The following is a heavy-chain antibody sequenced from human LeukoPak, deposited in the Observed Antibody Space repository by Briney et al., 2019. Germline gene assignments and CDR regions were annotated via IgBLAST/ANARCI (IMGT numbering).Heavy chain of an antibody. CDR1: GFTFSNHG. CDR2: ISASGDYI. Sequence: GGSLRLSCVASGFTFSNHGMSWVRQAPGKRLEWVSSISASGDYIYYADSVKGRFTISRDNSKNTLYLQMNSLRVEDTAVYVCVKIAVTGSWYFDISGRGTLVTVSS. CDR3: VKIAVTGSWYFDI. J-gene: IGHJ2*01. D-gene: IGHD6-19*01. V-gene: IGHV3-23*01.